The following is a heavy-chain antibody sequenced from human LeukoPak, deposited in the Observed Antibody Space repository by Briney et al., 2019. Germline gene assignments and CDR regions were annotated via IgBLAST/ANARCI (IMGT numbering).Heavy chain of an antibody. J-gene: IGHJ6*02. CDR2: IYYSGST. V-gene: IGHV4-59*01. Sequence: SETLSLTCTVSGGSISSYYWSWIRQPPGKGLEWIGYIYYSGSTNYNPSLKSRVTISVDTSENQFSLKLSSVTAADTAVYYCARGLHSSSWPYYYYYHGMDVWGQGTTVTVSS. D-gene: IGHD6-13*01. CDR3: ARGLHSSSWPYYYYYHGMDV. CDR1: GGSISSYY.